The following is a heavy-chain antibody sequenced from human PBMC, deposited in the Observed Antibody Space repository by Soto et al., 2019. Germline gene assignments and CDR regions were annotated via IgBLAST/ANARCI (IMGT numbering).Heavy chain of an antibody. Sequence: QVQLQESGPGLVKPSETLSLTCTVSGGSISGYYWSWIRQPPGKGLEWIGYIYYSGSTNYNPSLKSRGTKLVDTSQNQFSLRLSSVTAADQAVYYCARVDSSETASGGDWFDPWGQGTLVTVSS. CDR1: GGSISGYY. D-gene: IGHD5-18*01. V-gene: IGHV4-59*01. J-gene: IGHJ5*02. CDR2: IYYSGST. CDR3: ARVDSSETASGGDWFDP.